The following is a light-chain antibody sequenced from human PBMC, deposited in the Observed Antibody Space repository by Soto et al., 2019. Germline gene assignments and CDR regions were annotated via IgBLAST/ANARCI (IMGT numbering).Light chain of an antibody. Sequence: EIVMTQSPATLSVSPGERATLSCRASQSVSSNLAWYQQKPGQAPRLLIYGASTRATGIPARFSGSGSGTEFTLTISSLQSEDFAVYYCQQYHNWPPALTFGGGTKVESK. J-gene: IGKJ4*01. V-gene: IGKV3-15*01. CDR1: QSVSSN. CDR2: GAS. CDR3: QQYHNWPPALT.